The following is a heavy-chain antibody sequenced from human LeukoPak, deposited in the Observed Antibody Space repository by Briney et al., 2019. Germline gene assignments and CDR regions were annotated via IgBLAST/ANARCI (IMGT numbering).Heavy chain of an antibody. J-gene: IGHJ4*02. D-gene: IGHD3-22*01. CDR2: ISGSGSGGTT. CDR3: ARDPYDSSGYNYHFDY. CDR1: GFSFSSYG. V-gene: IGHV3-23*01. Sequence: PGGSLTLSCAASGFSFSSYGMSWVRQAPGRGLEWVSAISGSGSGGTTYYADSVKGRLTISRDNSKNTLYLQMNSLRAEDTAVYYCARDPYDSSGYNYHFDYWGQAAL.